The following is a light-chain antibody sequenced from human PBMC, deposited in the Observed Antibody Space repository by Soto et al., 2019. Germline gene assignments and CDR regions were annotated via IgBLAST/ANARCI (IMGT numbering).Light chain of an antibody. V-gene: IGLV2-14*01. CDR1: SSDVGGYNY. CDR2: DVS. CDR3: SSYTSSSLVV. J-gene: IGLJ2*01. Sequence: QSALTQPASVSGSPGQSITISCTGTSSDVGGYNYVSWYQQHPGKDPKLMIYDVSNRPSGASNRVSGSKSGNTASLTISGLQAEDEADYYGSSYTSSSLVVFGGGTKLTV.